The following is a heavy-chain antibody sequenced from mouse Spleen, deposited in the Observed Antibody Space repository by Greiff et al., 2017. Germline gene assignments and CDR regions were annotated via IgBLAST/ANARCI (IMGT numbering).Heavy chain of an antibody. CDR2: IYPGSGNT. CDR1: GYTFTDYY. CDR3: ARGEGPYGAYAMDY. V-gene: IGHV1-76*01. J-gene: IGHJ4*01. Sequence: QVQLQQSGAELVRPGASVKLSCKASGYTFTDYYINWVKQRPGQGLEWIARIYPGSGNTYYNEKFKGKATLTAEKSSSTAYMQLSSLTSEDSAVYFCARGEGPYGAYAMDYWGQGTSVTVSS. D-gene: IGHD1-1*02.